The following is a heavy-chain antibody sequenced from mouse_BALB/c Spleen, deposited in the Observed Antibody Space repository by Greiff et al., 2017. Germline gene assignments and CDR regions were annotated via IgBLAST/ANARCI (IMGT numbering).Heavy chain of an antibody. CDR1: GFTFSSFG. CDR2: ISSGSSTI. CDR3: ARERDYYGSSYVWYFDV. V-gene: IGHV5-17*02. D-gene: IGHD1-1*01. J-gene: IGHJ1*01. Sequence: EVKLMESGGGLVQPGGSRKLSCAASGFTFSSFGMHWVRQAPEKGLEWVAYISSGSSTIYYADTVKGRFTISRDNPKNNLFLQMTSLRSEDTAMYYCARERDYYGSSYVWYFDVWGAGTTVTVSS.